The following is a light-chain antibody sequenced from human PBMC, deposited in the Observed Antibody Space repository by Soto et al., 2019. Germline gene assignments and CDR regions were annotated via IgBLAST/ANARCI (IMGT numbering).Light chain of an antibody. CDR3: VQTIHWPWT. CDR2: KVS. Sequence: DVVMTQSPLSLPVTLGQPASISCRSSQSLVHSDGNTYLNWFQQRPGQSPRRLIYKVSNRDSGVPDRFSGSGSGTDFTLKISRVEAEDVGVSYCVQTIHWPWTFGQGTKVEIK. CDR1: QSLVHSDGNTY. J-gene: IGKJ1*01. V-gene: IGKV2-30*02.